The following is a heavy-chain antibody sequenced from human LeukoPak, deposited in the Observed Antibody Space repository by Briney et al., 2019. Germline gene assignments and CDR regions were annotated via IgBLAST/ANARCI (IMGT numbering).Heavy chain of an antibody. D-gene: IGHD2-21*01. V-gene: IGHV3-23*01. CDR2: ISGSGGST. J-gene: IGHJ4*02. CDR1: GFTFSSYA. Sequence: PGRSLRLSCAASGFTFSSYAMSWVRQAPGKGLEWVSAISGSGGSTYYADSVKGRFTISRDNSKNTLYLQMNSLRAEDTAVYYCAKVVPHIVVVIVYFDYWGQGTLVTVSS. CDR3: AKVVPHIVVVIVYFDY.